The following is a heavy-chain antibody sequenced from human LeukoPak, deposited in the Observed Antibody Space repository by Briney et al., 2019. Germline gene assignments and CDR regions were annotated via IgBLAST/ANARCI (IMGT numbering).Heavy chain of an antibody. D-gene: IGHD1-26*01. CDR3: ARRGYHDYSGFDY. CDR1: EFAVSSNY. Sequence: PWGSLRLSCAASEFAVSSNYMCWVRQAPGKGLEWVSSISGSSSDIYYADSVKGRFTISRDNSKNSLYLQMKSLRAEDTALYYCARRGYHDYSGFDYWGQGTLVTVSS. J-gene: IGHJ4*02. CDR2: ISGSSSDI. V-gene: IGHV3-21*01.